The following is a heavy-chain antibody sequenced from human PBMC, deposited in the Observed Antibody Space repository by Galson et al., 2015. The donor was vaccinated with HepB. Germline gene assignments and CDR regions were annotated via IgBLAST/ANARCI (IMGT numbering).Heavy chain of an antibody. D-gene: IGHD3-16*01. CDR3: AIAYVDETLDTYYFDY. Sequence: SVKVSCKASGGTFSSYTISWVRQAPGQGLEWMGRIIPILGIANYAQKFQGRVTITADKSTSTAYMELSSLRSEDTAVYYCAIAYVDETLDTYYFDYWGQGTLVTVSS. J-gene: IGHJ4*02. CDR2: IIPILGIA. V-gene: IGHV1-69*02. CDR1: GGTFSSYT.